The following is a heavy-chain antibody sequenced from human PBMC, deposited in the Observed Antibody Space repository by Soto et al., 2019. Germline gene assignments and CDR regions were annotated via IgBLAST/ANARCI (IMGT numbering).Heavy chain of an antibody. D-gene: IGHD5-12*01. CDR2: ISSSTSYM. Sequence: PGGSLRLSCAASGFIFSSYAMNWVRQAPGKGLEWVSSISSSTSYMYYADSVKGRFTISRDNARNSLYLQMNSLRAEDTAVYYCARFRRDGYNLDYWGQGTLVTVSS. CDR3: ARFRRDGYNLDY. CDR1: GFIFSSYA. J-gene: IGHJ4*02. V-gene: IGHV3-21*01.